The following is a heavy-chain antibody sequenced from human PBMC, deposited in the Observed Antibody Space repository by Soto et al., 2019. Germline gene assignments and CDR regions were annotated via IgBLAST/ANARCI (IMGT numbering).Heavy chain of an antibody. CDR3: ARTTVTSLFDY. V-gene: IGHV3-66*01. CDR1: GFTVSSNY. J-gene: IGHJ4*02. D-gene: IGHD4-17*01. CDR2: IYSGGST. Sequence: GGSLRLSCAASGFTVSSNYMSWVRPAPGKGLEWVSVIYSGGSTYYADSVKGRFTISRDNSKNTLYLQMNSLRAEDTAVYYCARTTVTSLFDYWGQGTLVTVSS.